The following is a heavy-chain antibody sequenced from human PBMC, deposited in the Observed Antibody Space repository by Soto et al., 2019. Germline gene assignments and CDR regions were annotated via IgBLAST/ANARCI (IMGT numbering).Heavy chain of an antibody. V-gene: IGHV1-18*04. CDR1: GYTSVSHG. Sequence: ASVKVSCKASGYTSVSHGVNWVRQAPGQGLEWMGWISAKNGNTKFAQKFQGRVTMTTDTSTSTAYMELRSLRSDDTAVYYCARVTSSIVVVPDYGMDVWGQGTTVTVSS. J-gene: IGHJ6*02. CDR2: ISAKNGNT. CDR3: ARVTSSIVVVPDYGMDV. D-gene: IGHD2-2*01.